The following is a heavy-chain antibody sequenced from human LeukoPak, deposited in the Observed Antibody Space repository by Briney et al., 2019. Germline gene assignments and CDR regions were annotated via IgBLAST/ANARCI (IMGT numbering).Heavy chain of an antibody. J-gene: IGHJ4*02. D-gene: IGHD6-13*01. CDR2: INPNSGGT. V-gene: IGHV1-2*02. Sequence: GASVTVSCQASGYTFTGYYMHWLRQAPGQGLAWMGWINPNSGGTNYAQKFQGRVTMNRDTSISTAYMELSRLSSDDTAVDYCARALPYSSSIDYWGQGTLVTVAS. CDR1: GYTFTGYY. CDR3: ARALPYSSSIDY.